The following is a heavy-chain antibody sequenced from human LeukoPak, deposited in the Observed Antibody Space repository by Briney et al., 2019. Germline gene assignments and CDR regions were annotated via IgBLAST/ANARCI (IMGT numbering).Heavy chain of an antibody. D-gene: IGHD6-13*01. J-gene: IGHJ6*03. CDR1: GFTFSSYS. V-gene: IGHV3-21*01. CDR3: ARGPLNGDSSSLPSGYYYYYMDV. CDR2: ISSSSSYI. Sequence: PGGSLRLSCAASGFTFSSYSMNWVRQAPGKGLEWVSSISSSSSYIYYADSVKGRFTISRDNAKNSLYLQMNSLRAEDTAVYYCARGPLNGDSSSLPSGYYYYYMDVWGKGTTVTVSS.